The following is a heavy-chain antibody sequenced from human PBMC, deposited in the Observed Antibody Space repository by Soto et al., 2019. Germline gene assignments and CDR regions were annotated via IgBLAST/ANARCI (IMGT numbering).Heavy chain of an antibody. CDR1: GFTFSTYG. Sequence: PGGSLRLSCVTSGFTFSTYGMHWVRQAPGKGLEWVSYISSSSSYTNYADSVKGRFTISRDNAKNSLYLQMNSLRAEDTAVYYCARDLGVVVRNYGMDVWGQGTTVTVS. V-gene: IGHV3-21*05. J-gene: IGHJ6*02. CDR3: ARDLGVVVRNYGMDV. CDR2: ISSSSSYT. D-gene: IGHD2-2*01.